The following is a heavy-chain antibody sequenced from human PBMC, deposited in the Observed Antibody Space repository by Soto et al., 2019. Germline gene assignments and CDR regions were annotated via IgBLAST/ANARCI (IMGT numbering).Heavy chain of an antibody. CDR3: ARQGITIFGVVTPFYYYYDIDD. CDR2: IYYSGST. D-gene: IGHD3-3*01. J-gene: IGHJ6*02. CDR1: GCSISSSSYY. V-gene: IGHV4-39*01. Sequence: SETLSLTCTVSGCSISSSSYYWGWLRQPPGKGLEWIGSIYYSGSTYYNPSLKRRVTISVDTAKNQFSRKLSTVTAADTAVYYCARQGITIFGVVTPFYYYYDIDDWGQGTTVTVSS.